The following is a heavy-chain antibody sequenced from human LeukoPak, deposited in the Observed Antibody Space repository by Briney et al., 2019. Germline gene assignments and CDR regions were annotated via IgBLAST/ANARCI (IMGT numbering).Heavy chain of an antibody. J-gene: IGHJ4*02. CDR3: ARGKPISSGSPFDY. CDR2: VYYSGTT. CDR1: GVSMSSSSYY. V-gene: IGHV4-39*06. D-gene: IGHD6-25*01. Sequence: PSETLSLTCTVSGVSMSSSSYYWAWIRQSPGKGLEWIGSVYYSGTTHYESSLKSRVSISIDTSKTQFALKVNSVTVADTAVYYCARGKPISSGSPFDYWGQGTLVTVSS.